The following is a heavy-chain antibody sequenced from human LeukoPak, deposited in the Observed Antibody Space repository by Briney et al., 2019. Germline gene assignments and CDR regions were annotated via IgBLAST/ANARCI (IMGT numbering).Heavy chain of an antibody. CDR1: GFSLTTSGMC. CDR3: ARTSRGSGWSNFDS. Sequence: SGPTLVNPTQTLTLTCTFSGFSLTTSGMCVSWIRQPPGKALKWLARTDWDDDKYYSTSLKTRLTISKDTSKNQVVLTMTNMDPVDTATYYCARTSRGSGWSNFDSWGQGTLVTVSS. J-gene: IGHJ4*02. D-gene: IGHD6-19*01. V-gene: IGHV2-70*11. CDR2: TDWDDDK.